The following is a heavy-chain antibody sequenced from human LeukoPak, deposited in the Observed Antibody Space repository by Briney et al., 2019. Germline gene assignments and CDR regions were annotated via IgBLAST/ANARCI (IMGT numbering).Heavy chain of an antibody. CDR1: GFTFSSYE. J-gene: IGHJ4*02. V-gene: IGHV3-48*03. D-gene: IGHD4-17*01. Sequence: GGSLRLSCAASGFTFSSYEMNWVRQAPGKGLEWVSYISSSGSTIYYADSVKGRFTISRDNAKNSLYLQMNSLRAEDTAVYYCARTPTIDYGVPKDWGQGTLVTVSS. CDR3: ARTPTIDYGVPKD. CDR2: ISSSGSTI.